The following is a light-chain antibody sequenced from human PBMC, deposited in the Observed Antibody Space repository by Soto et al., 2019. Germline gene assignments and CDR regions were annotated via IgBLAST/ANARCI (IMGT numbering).Light chain of an antibody. CDR1: QSVSSY. CDR3: QQRSNWPPWT. CDR2: DAS. J-gene: IGKJ1*01. V-gene: IGKV3-11*01. Sequence: EIVMTQSPATLSVSPGERATLSCRASQSVSSYLAWYQQKPGQAPRLLIYDASNRATGIPARFSGSGSGTDFTLTISGLEPEDFAVYYCQQRSNWPPWTFGQGTKVDIK.